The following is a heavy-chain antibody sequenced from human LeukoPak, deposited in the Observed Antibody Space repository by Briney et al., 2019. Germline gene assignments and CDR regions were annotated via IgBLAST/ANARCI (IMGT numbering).Heavy chain of an antibody. CDR1: GFTFSNAW. Sequence: GGSLRLSCAASGFTFSNAWMSWVRQAPGKGLEWVGRIKSKTDGGTTDYAAPVKGRFTISRDDSKNTLYLQMNSLRAEDTAVYYCAKGHTDSSRYSFIYGFDYWGQGTLVTVSS. J-gene: IGHJ4*02. V-gene: IGHV3-15*01. CDR2: IKSKTDGGTT. CDR3: AKGHTDSSRYSFIYGFDY. D-gene: IGHD3-22*01.